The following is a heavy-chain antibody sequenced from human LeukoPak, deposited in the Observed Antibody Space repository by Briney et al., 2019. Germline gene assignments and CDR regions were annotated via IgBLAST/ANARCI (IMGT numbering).Heavy chain of an antibody. J-gene: IGHJ5*02. CDR2: ISWNSGSI. V-gene: IGHV3-9*01. CDR1: GFTFDDYA. CDR3: ARVFDP. Sequence: TGGSLRLSCAASGFTFDDYAMHWVRQAPGKGLEWVSGISWNSGSIGYADSVKGRFTISKDSAKNSLYLQMNSLRAEDTALYYCARVFDPWGQGTLVTVSS.